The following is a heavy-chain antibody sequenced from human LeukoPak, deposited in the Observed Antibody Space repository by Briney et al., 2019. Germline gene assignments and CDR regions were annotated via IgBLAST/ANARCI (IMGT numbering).Heavy chain of an antibody. CDR2: INTDGSNT. D-gene: IGHD3-22*01. J-gene: IGHJ4*02. Sequence: GGSLRFSCAASGFTFDYYWMHWVRQAPGKGLMWVSRINTDGSNTHYADSVKGRFTISRDNAKNTLYLQMNGLRVEDTAVYYCVVWGEDRSGHRFDFWGQGTLVTVSS. CDR3: VVWGEDRSGHRFDF. CDR1: GFTFDYYW. V-gene: IGHV3-74*01.